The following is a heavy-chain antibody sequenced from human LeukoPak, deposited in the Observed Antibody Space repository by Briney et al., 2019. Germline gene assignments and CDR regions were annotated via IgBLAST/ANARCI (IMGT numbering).Heavy chain of an antibody. V-gene: IGHV3-33*01. CDR1: GFTFSNYG. CDR2: IWYDGSDK. CDR3: ARPVVLGAYLRGAYYFDS. J-gene: IGHJ4*02. Sequence: PGGSLRLSCAASGFTFSNYGMHWVRQAPGKGLEWVAVIWYDGSDKYHADSVKGRSTISRDNSKNTLYLQMNSLRVEDTAVYYCARPVVLGAYLRGAYYFDSWGQGTLVTVSS. D-gene: IGHD3-16*01.